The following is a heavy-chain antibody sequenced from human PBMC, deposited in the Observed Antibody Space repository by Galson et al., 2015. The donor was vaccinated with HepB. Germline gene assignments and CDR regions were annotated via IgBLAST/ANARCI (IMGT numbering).Heavy chain of an antibody. V-gene: IGHV3-33*01. CDR1: GFTFSSYG. CDR3: ARDQRWELSAFDY. J-gene: IGHJ4*02. CDR2: IWYDGSNK. Sequence: SLRLSCAASGFTFSSYGMHWVRQAPGKGLEWVAVIWYDGSNKYYADSVKGRFTISRDNSKNTLYLQMNSLRAEDTAVYYCARDQRWELSAFDYWGQGTLVTVSS. D-gene: IGHD1-26*01.